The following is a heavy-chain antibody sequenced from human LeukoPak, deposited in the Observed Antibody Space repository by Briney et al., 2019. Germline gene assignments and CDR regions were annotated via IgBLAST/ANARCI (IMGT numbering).Heavy chain of an antibody. D-gene: IGHD2-2*01. J-gene: IGHJ4*02. CDR2: FDPEDGET. Sequence: ASVKVSCKVSGYTFTELSMHWVRQAPGKGLEWMGGFDPEDGETIYAQKFQGRVTMTEDTSTDTAYMELSSLRSEDTAVYYCATDIVVVPAAISSDYWGQGTLVTVSS. CDR1: GYTFTELS. CDR3: ATDIVVVPAAISSDY. V-gene: IGHV1-24*01.